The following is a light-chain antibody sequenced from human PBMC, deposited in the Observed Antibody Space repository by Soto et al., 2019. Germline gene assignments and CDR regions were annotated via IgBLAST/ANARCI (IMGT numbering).Light chain of an antibody. J-gene: IGKJ4*01. Sequence: ESVLTQSPGTLSLSPGDTATLSCRASQSLDSGYLIWYQQKPGQAPRLLIYGASSRATGIPDRFRGSGSGTDFTLTISSLEHEDFAVSYCQQYGNPLSFGGGTKVEIK. CDR2: GAS. CDR3: QQYGNPLS. V-gene: IGKV3-20*01. CDR1: QSLDSGY.